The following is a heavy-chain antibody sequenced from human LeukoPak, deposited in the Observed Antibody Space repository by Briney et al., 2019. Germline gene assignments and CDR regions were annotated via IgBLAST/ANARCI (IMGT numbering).Heavy chain of an antibody. D-gene: IGHD3-10*01. J-gene: IGHJ4*02. V-gene: IGHV1-2*02. CDR2: INPSSGGT. CDR3: AREWDYYAY. CDR1: GYTFTSYD. Sequence: GASVKVSCKASGYTFTSYDINWVRQATGQGLEWMGWINPSSGGTKYAQKFQGRVTMTRDTSITTAYMELSSLTSDDTAVYYCAREWDYYAYWGQGTLVTVSS.